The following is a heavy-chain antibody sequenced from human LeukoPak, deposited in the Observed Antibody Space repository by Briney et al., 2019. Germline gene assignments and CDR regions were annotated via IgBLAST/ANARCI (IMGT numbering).Heavy chain of an antibody. V-gene: IGHV4-30-4*01. Sequence: SQTLSLTCTVSGASIRSGDYYWSWIRQPLGKGLEWIGYIYDSGSTYYNPSLKSRITISVDTSENRFSLKLSSVTATDTVVYYCARDCSGGSCYGAFDIWGQGTMVTVSS. D-gene: IGHD2-15*01. CDR2: IYDSGST. J-gene: IGHJ3*02. CDR3: ARDCSGGSCYGAFDI. CDR1: GASIRSGDYY.